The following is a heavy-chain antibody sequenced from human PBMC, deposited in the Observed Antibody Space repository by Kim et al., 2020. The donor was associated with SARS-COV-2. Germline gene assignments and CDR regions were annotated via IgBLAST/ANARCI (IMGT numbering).Heavy chain of an antibody. J-gene: IGHJ4*02. D-gene: IGHD2-15*01. V-gene: IGHV4-4*07. Sequence: HPCPMSPVTMSVDTSKNQFTRKLTSVTAADTAVYYCARASAATGRTFDYWGQGTLVTVSS. CDR3: ARASAATGRTFDY.